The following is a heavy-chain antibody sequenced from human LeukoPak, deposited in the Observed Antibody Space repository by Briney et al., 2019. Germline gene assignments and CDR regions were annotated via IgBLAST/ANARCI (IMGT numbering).Heavy chain of an antibody. CDR2: INHSGST. Sequence: SETLSLTCAVYGGSFSGYYWSWIRQPPGKGLEWIGEINHSGSTNYNPFLKSRVTISVDTSKNQFSLKLSSVTAADTAVYYCARVDTAMVSGDYWGQGTLVTVSS. D-gene: IGHD5-18*01. V-gene: IGHV4-34*01. CDR3: ARVDTAMVSGDY. CDR1: GGSFSGYY. J-gene: IGHJ4*02.